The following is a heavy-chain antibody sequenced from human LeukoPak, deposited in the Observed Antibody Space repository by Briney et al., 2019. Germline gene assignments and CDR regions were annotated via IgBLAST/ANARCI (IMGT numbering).Heavy chain of an antibody. Sequence: GGSLRPSCAASEFTSTSYELNWVRQAPGKGLEWVSYISSSSSTIYYADSVKGRFTISRDNAKNSLYLQMNSLRDEDTAVYYCARGRGAEGYWGQGTLVTVSS. J-gene: IGHJ4*02. CDR1: EFTSTSYE. V-gene: IGHV3-48*02. D-gene: IGHD1-26*01. CDR2: ISSSSSTI. CDR3: ARGRGAEGY.